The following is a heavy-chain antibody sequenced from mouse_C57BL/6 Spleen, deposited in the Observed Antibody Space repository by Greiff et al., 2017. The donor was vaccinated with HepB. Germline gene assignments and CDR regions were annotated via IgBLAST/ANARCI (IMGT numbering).Heavy chain of an antibody. J-gene: IGHJ3*01. CDR3: TSPYSNYEAVSAY. CDR2: IDPETGGT. V-gene: IGHV1-15*01. CDR1: GYTFTDYE. Sequence: QVQLQQSGAELVRPGASVTLSCKASGYTFTDYEMHWVKQTPVHGLEWIGAIDPETGGTAYNQKFKGKAILAADKSSSTAYMELRSLTSEDSAVYYCTSPYSNYEAVSAYWGQGTLVTVSA. D-gene: IGHD2-5*01.